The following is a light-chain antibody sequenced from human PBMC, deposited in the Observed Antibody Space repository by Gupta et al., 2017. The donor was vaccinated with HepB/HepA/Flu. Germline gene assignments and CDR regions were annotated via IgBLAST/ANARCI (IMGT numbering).Light chain of an antibody. CDR3: QEFGSTLFT. Sequence: EIVLTQSPGTLSLSPGERATLSCKASQSVMNNYLAWYQQKPGQAPRLLIYSASTRATGIPDRFSGSGSGTDFTLTISRLEPEDFAVYYCQEFGSTLFTFGPGTXVDIK. CDR2: SAS. V-gene: IGKV3-20*01. J-gene: IGKJ3*01. CDR1: QSVMNNY.